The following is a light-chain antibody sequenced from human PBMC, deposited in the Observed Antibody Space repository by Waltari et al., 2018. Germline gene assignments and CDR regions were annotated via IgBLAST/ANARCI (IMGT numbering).Light chain of an antibody. CDR2: EVS. V-gene: IGLV2-8*01. J-gene: IGLJ3*02. Sequence: QSALTQPPSASGSPGQSVTISCTGTSSDVGGYNYVSWYQQHPGKAPKLMIYEVSKRPSGGPDRFSGSKSGNTASLTVSGLQAEDEAVYYCSSYAGSNNLGVFGGGTKLTVL. CDR1: SSDVGGYNY. CDR3: SSYAGSNNLGV.